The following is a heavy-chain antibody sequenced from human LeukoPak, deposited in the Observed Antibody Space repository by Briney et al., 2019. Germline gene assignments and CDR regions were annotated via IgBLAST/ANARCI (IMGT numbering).Heavy chain of an antibody. CDR1: GGTFSSYA. Sequence: ASVRVSYKASGGTFSSYAISWVRQAPGQGLEWMGGIIPIFGTANYAQKFQGRVTITADESTGTAYIELSSLRSEDTAVYYCARDPTDTYYDILTGYYGNGFDYWGQGTLVTVSS. D-gene: IGHD3-9*01. CDR3: ARDPTDTYYDILTGYYGNGFDY. J-gene: IGHJ4*02. CDR2: IIPIFGTA. V-gene: IGHV1-69*13.